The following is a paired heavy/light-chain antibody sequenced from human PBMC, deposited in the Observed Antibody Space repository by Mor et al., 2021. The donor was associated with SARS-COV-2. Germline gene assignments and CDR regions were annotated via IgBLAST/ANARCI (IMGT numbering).Light chain of an antibody. V-gene: IGLV2-14*02. CDR2: EVT. CDR3: VTWDSSLSAF. CDR1: SGDVGSYNL. J-gene: IGLJ2*01. Sequence: QSALTQPASVSGSPGQSFTISCTGTSGDVGSYNLVSWYQQHPGKAPKFMIYEVTKRPSGISNRFSGSKSGTSATLGITGLQTGDEADYYCVTWDSSLSAFFGGGTKLTVL.
Heavy chain of an antibody. Sequence: QVTLRESGPALVKPTQTLTLTCTFSGFSLSTNGMCVSWIRQPPGKALEWLALIDWDDDKYYNTSLKTRLAISKDTSKNRVVLTLTNMDPVDTATYYCARSTYSYGSLVVDYWGQGTLITVSS. V-gene: IGHV2-70*13. CDR1: GFSLSTNGMC. J-gene: IGHJ4*02. CDR2: IDWDDDK. CDR3: ARSTYSYGSLVVDY. D-gene: IGHD5-18*01.